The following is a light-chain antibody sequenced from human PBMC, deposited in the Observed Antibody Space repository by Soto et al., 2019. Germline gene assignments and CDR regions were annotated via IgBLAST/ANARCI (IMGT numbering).Light chain of an antibody. CDR2: AIS. CDR1: QSVTTY. Sequence: DIQMTQSPSSLSASVGDRVTITCRASQSVTTYLHWYQQKAGEAPKLLIYAISNLQSGVSSRFSGSGSGTDFRLTINTLQPEDFATYYCQQGYSTPWTFGQGTKVEIK. J-gene: IGKJ1*01. V-gene: IGKV1-39*01. CDR3: QQGYSTPWT.